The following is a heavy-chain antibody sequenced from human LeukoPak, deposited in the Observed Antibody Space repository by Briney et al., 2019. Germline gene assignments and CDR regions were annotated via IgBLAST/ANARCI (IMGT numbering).Heavy chain of an antibody. Sequence: ASVKVSCKASGGTFSSYAISWVRQAPGQGREWMGGIIPIFGTANYAQKFQGRVTITADESTSTAYMELSSLRSEDTAVYYCARGRRHYGSGSYRRLYYYYYMDVWGKGTTVTISS. CDR3: ARGRRHYGSGSYRRLYYYYYMDV. J-gene: IGHJ6*03. CDR1: GGTFSSYA. V-gene: IGHV1-69*13. CDR2: IIPIFGTA. D-gene: IGHD3-10*01.